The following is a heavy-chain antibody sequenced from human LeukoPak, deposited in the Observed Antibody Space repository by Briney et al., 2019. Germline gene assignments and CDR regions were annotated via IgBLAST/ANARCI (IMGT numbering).Heavy chain of an antibody. D-gene: IGHD6-19*01. CDR1: GFTFSSYS. Sequence: GGSLRLSCAASGFTFSSYSMNWVRQAPGKGLEWVSSISSSSSYIYYADSVKGRLTISRDNAKNSLYLQMNSLRAEDTAVYYCARDYSLIAVAGTDDAFDIWGQGTMVTVSS. J-gene: IGHJ3*02. CDR2: ISSSSSYI. V-gene: IGHV3-21*01. CDR3: ARDYSLIAVAGTDDAFDI.